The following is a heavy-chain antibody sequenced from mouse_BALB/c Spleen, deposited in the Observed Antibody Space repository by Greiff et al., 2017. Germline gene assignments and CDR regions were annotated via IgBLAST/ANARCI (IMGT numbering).Heavy chain of an antibody. D-gene: IGHD1-1*01. V-gene: IGHV1S127*01. J-gene: IGHJ2*01. CDR2: IDPSDSET. Sequence: QVQLQQSGPQLVRPGASVKISCKASGYSFTSYWMHWVKQRPGQGLEWIGMIDPSDSETRLNQKFKDKATLTVDKSSSTAYMQLSSPTSEDSAVYYCARHYYYGSSYDFDYWGQGTTLTVSS. CDR3: ARHYYYGSSYDFDY. CDR1: GYSFTSYW.